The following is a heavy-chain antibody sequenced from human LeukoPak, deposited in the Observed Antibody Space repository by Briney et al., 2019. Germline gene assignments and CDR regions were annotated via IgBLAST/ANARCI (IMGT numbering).Heavy chain of an antibody. J-gene: IGHJ6*02. V-gene: IGHV3-23*01. Sequence: GGSLRLSCAASGFTFSSYAMSWVRQAPGKGLEWVSAIRGSGGSTYYADSVKGRFTISRDNSKNTLYLQMNSLRAEDTAVYYCAKDLSRLYYYYGMDVWGQGTTVTVSS. D-gene: IGHD2/OR15-2a*01. CDR3: AKDLSRLYYYYGMDV. CDR1: GFTFSSYA. CDR2: IRGSGGST.